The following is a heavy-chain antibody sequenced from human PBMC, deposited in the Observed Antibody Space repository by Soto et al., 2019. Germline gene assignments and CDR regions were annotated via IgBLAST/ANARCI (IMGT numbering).Heavy chain of an antibody. CDR3: TKDRGWGGEGRWVFDV. V-gene: IGHV3-9*01. CDR1: GFTFEEYA. J-gene: IGHJ3*01. Sequence: EVQLVESGGGLVQPGRSLRLSCAASGFTFEEYAMQWVRQVPGKGLEWVADISWNSGNIAYADSVKGRFTISRDNAKNSLYLQMKSLRPDDTALYFCTKDRGWGGEGRWVFDVWGQGTMVMVSS. CDR2: ISWNSGNI. D-gene: IGHD2-21*01.